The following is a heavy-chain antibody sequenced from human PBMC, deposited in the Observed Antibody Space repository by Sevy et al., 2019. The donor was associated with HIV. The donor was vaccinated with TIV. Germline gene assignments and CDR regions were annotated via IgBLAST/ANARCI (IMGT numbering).Heavy chain of an antibody. CDR1: GFTFNRYS. V-gene: IGHV3-30-3*01. J-gene: IGHJ1*01. CDR2: ISFDATNK. D-gene: IGHD1-1*01. Sequence: GGSLRLSCAASGFTFNRYSMHWVRQAPGKGLEWVATISFDATNKHYPDSVKWRFTISRDNFQNSPFLQMDSLRPEDTAVYYCALERLSGDVAEYFQNWGQGTLVTVSS. CDR3: ALERLSGDVAEYFQN.